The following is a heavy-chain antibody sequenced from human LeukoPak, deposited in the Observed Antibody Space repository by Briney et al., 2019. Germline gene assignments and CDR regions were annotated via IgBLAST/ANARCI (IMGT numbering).Heavy chain of an antibody. CDR1: GGTFSSYA. D-gene: IGHD6-6*01. CDR2: IIPILGIA. J-gene: IGHJ4*02. Sequence: GASVKVSCKASGGTFSSYAISWVRQAPGQGLEWMGRIIPILGIANYAQKFQGRVTITADKSTSTAYMELSSLRPEDTAVYYCARDPGRPDLEWGQGTLVTVSS. CDR3: ARDPGRPDLE. V-gene: IGHV1-69*04.